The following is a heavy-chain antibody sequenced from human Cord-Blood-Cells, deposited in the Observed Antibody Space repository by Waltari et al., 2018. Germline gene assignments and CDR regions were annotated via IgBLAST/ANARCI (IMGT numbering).Heavy chain of an antibody. CDR1: GFTVSSKY. J-gene: IGHJ4*02. V-gene: IGHV3-53*01. D-gene: IGHD1-26*01. CDR3: ARDSGSSDFDY. CDR2: IYSGGST. Sequence: EVQLVESGGGVIQPGGSLKLSCAASGFTVSSKYMSWVRQAPGKGLELVSVIYSGGSTYYADSVKGRFTISRDNSKNTLYLQMNSLGAEDTAVYYCARDSGSSDFDYWGQGTLVTVSS.